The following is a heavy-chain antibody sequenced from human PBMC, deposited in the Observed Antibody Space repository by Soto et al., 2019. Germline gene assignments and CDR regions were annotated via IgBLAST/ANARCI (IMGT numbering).Heavy chain of an antibody. J-gene: IGHJ6*02. Sequence: QVQLVESGGGVVQPGRSLRLSCAASGFTFSSYAMHWVRQAPGKGLEWVAVISYDGSNKYYADSVKGRFTISRDNSKNTLYLQMNRLRAEDTAVYYCARGGLYYYYYGMDVWGQGTTVTVSS. V-gene: IGHV3-30-3*01. CDR1: GFTFSSYA. CDR3: ARGGLYYYYYGMDV. CDR2: ISYDGSNK.